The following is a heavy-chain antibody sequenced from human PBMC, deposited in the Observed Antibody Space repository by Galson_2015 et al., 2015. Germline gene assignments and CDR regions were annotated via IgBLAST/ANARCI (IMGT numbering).Heavy chain of an antibody. D-gene: IGHD4-17*01. Sequence: SETLSLTCTVSGGSISSSSYYWGWIRQPPGKGLEWIGSIYYSGSTYYNPSLKSRVTISVDTSKNQFSLKLSSVTAADTAVYYCARRPTHYGDYSPPYNWFDPWGQGTLVTVSS. V-gene: IGHV4-39*01. CDR2: IYYSGST. J-gene: IGHJ5*02. CDR3: ARRPTHYGDYSPPYNWFDP. CDR1: GGSISSSSYY.